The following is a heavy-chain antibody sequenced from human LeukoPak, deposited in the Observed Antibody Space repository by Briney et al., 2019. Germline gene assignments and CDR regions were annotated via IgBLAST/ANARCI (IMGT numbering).Heavy chain of an antibody. J-gene: IGHJ6*02. CDR2: ISYDGSNK. CDR3: XXXXXXXXXXKKLGYYYYGMDV. CDR1: GFTFSSYA. D-gene: IGHD1-7*01. Sequence: GRSLRLSCAASGFTFSSYAMHWVRQAPGKGLEWVAVISYDGSNKYYADSVKGRFTISRDNSKNTLYLQMNSLRAEDTAVYYXXXXXXXXXXXKKLGYYYYGMDVWGQGTTVTVSS. V-gene: IGHV3-30-3*01.